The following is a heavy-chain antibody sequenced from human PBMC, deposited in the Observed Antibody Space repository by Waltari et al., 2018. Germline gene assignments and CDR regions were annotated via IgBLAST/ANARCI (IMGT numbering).Heavy chain of an antibody. Sequence: QLQLQESGPGLVTPSETLSLTCTVSGGSISSSSYYWGWIRQPPGKGLEWIGSIYYSGSTYYNPSLKSRVTISVDTSKNQFSLKLSSVTAADTAVYYCARYAYYDSSGYYQVFDYWGQGTLVTVSS. CDR2: IYYSGST. V-gene: IGHV4-39*01. CDR3: ARYAYYDSSGYYQVFDY. D-gene: IGHD3-22*01. CDR1: GGSISSSSYY. J-gene: IGHJ4*02.